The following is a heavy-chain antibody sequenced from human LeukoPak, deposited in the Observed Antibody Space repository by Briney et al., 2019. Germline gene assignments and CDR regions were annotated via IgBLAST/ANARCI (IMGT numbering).Heavy chain of an antibody. CDR2: ISGSGGST. Sequence: PGGSLRLSCAASGFTFSSYAMSWVRQAPGKGLEWVSAISGSGGSTYYADSVKGRFTISRDNAKNSLYLQMNSLRAEDTALYYCAKAPYSSGWYYAFDIWGQGTMVTVSS. D-gene: IGHD6-19*01. J-gene: IGHJ3*02. V-gene: IGHV3-23*01. CDR1: GFTFSSYA. CDR3: AKAPYSSGWYYAFDI.